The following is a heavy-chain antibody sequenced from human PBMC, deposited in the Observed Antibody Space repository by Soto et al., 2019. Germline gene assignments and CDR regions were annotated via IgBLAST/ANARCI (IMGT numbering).Heavy chain of an antibody. V-gene: IGHV4-31*03. CDR3: ARDLTGRFDP. CDR2: IYYSGST. CDR1: GGSIRSGGYY. J-gene: IGHJ5*02. Sequence: LSLTCTVSGGSIRSGGYYWSWIRQHPGKGLEWIGYIYYSGSTYYNPSLKSRVTISVDTSKNQFSLKLSSVTAANTAVYYCARDLTGRFDPWGQGTLVTVSS.